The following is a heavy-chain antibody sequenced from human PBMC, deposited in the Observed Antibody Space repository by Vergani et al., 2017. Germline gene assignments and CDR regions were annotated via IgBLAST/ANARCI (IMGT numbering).Heavy chain of an antibody. CDR2: INAGNGNT. D-gene: IGHD6-19*01. Sequence: QVQLVQSGAEVQKPGASVKVSCKASGYTFTSYAMHWVRQAPGQRLEWMGWINAGNGNTQYSQKFQGRVTITRDTSASTAYMELSSLRSEDTAVYYCARDLFGWAVAGSYYFDYWGQGTLVTVSS. V-gene: IGHV1-3*01. J-gene: IGHJ4*02. CDR3: ARDLFGWAVAGSYYFDY. CDR1: GYTFTSYA.